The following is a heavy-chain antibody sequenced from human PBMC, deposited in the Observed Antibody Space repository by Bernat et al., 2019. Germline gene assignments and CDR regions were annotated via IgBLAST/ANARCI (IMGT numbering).Heavy chain of an antibody. D-gene: IGHD7-27*01. Sequence: QVQLQESGPGLVKPSGTLSLTYAVSGDSITDRNWWSWVRQPPGKGLEWIGEIYHSGITNYNPSLKSRFTISVDKSKNQLSLKLSSVTAADTAVYYCAREWGNDAFDMWGQGTMVTVSS. V-gene: IGHV4-4*02. CDR3: AREWGNDAFDM. CDR1: GDSITDRNW. CDR2: IYHSGIT. J-gene: IGHJ3*02.